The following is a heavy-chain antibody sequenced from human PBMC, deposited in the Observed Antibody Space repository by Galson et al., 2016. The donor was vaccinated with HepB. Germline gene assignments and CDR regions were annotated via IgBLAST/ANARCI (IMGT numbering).Heavy chain of an antibody. Sequence: SLRLSCAASGFTFSSYSVNWVRQAPGKGLEWVSSISSSSTYIYYADSVKGRFTISRDDAKNSLYLQMNSLRAEDPALYYCARTPGTYWFFDLWGRGTLVTVSS. CDR3: ARTPGTYWFFDL. CDR1: GFTFSSYS. D-gene: IGHD1-14*01. J-gene: IGHJ2*01. V-gene: IGHV3-21*06. CDR2: ISSSSTYI.